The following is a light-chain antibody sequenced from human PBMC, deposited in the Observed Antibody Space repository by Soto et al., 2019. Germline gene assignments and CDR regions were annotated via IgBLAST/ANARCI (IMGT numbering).Light chain of an antibody. V-gene: IGKV3-20*01. J-gene: IGKJ3*01. CDR1: QSVSSSL. CDR2: GAS. Sequence: EIVLTQSPDTLSLSPGERATLSCRASQSVSSSLLAWYQQKPGQAPRPLIYGASSRATGIPARFSGSGYGTEFTLTISRLEPEDFAVYYCQQYDGSLFTFGPGTKVDIK. CDR3: QQYDGSLFT.